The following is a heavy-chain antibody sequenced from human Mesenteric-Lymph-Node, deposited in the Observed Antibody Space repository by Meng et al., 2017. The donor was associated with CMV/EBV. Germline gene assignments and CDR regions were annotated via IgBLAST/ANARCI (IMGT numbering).Heavy chain of an antibody. CDR1: GFTFNDYY. D-gene: IGHD2-21*01. CDR2: ISRSGNTI. CDR3: ATQPYCGDECYFDS. J-gene: IGHJ4*02. Sequence: GESLKILCAASGFTFNDYYMSWIRQAPGKGLEWVSYISRSGNTIYYADSVKGRFTIFRENAKNSLYLQMNSLRVEDTAVYYCATQPYCGDECYFDSWGQGTLVTVSS. V-gene: IGHV3-11*04.